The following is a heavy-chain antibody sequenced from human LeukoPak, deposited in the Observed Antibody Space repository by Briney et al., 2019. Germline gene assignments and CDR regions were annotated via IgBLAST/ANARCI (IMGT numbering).Heavy chain of an antibody. Sequence: KASDTLSLTCTVSGGSISSSSYYWGWIRQPPGKGLEWIGSVYYSGSIYNNPSLKSRVTISVDTSKNQFSLKLSSVTAADTAVYYCARLLYDGSGGYYYFDYWGQGTLVTVSS. CDR2: VYYSGSI. D-gene: IGHD3-22*01. J-gene: IGHJ4*02. V-gene: IGHV4-39*01. CDR3: ARLLYDGSGGYYYFDY. CDR1: GGSISSSSYY.